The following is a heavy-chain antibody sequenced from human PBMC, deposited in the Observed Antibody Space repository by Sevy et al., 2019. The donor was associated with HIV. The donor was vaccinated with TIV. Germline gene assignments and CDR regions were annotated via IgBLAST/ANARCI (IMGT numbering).Heavy chain of an antibody. J-gene: IGHJ4*02. CDR1: GGSISSYF. D-gene: IGHD1-1*01. CDR3: ARDSTTRPRVLDY. CDR2: IYFTGNT. Sequence: SETLSLTCSVSGGSISSYFWTWVRQSPGKGLEWIGNIYFTGNTDYSPSLKSRVTFSLYTSKSQFSLTLKSVTAADTAIYFCARDSTTRPRVLDYWGQGTLVTVSS. V-gene: IGHV4-59*01.